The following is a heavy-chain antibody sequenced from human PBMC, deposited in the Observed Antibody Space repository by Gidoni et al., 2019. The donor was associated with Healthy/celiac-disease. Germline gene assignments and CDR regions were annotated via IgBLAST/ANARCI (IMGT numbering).Heavy chain of an antibody. V-gene: IGHV4-59*01. CDR2: IYCSGST. D-gene: IGHD3-16*01. CDR1: GGSISSYY. Sequence: QLQLQESVPGLLKPSETLSLTCTVSGGSISSYYWSWIRQPPGKGLEWIGYIYCSGSTNYHPSLKSGVTISVDTSKNQFALELSSVTAADTAVYCCARNTWGSDYWGQGTLVTVSS. CDR3: ARNTWGSDY. J-gene: IGHJ4*02.